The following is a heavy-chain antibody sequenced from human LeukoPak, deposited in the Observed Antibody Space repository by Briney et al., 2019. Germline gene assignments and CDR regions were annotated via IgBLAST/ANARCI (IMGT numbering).Heavy chain of an antibody. CDR1: GYTFTTYD. J-gene: IGHJ6*02. Sequence: ASVKVSYKASGYTFTTYDINWVRQAPGQGLEWMGWISASNGNTNYAQNLQGRVTMTTEKFTSTAYMELRSLRSDDTAVYYCAREVWGRGVQYSSSWSKLEPSYYSYGVDVWGQGTTVSVSS. CDR2: ISASNGNT. D-gene: IGHD6-13*01. V-gene: IGHV1-18*01. CDR3: AREVWGRGVQYSSSWSKLEPSYYSYGVDV.